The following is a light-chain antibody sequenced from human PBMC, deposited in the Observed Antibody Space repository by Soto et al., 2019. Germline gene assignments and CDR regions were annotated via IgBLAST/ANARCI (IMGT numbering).Light chain of an antibody. CDR3: QQYNIWPPYT. J-gene: IGKJ2*01. V-gene: IGKV3-15*01. Sequence: ELVMTQSPATLSVSPGERATLSCRASQSVSSNLAWYQQKPGQAPRLLIYGASTRATGIPARFSGSGSGTEFTLTISSLQSEDFAVYYCQQYNIWPPYTFGKGTKLEIK. CDR1: QSVSSN. CDR2: GAS.